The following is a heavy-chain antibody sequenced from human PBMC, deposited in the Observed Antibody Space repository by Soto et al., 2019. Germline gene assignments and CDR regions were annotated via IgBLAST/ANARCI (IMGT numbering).Heavy chain of an antibody. D-gene: IGHD3-16*01. CDR3: ARDGRYAYYFDY. CDR2: IYYSGST. J-gene: IGHJ4*02. CDR1: GGSVSSCSYY. V-gene: IGHV4-61*01. Sequence: PSETLSLTCTVSGGSVSSCSYYWSWIRQPPVKGLEWIGYIYYSGSTNYNPSLKSRVTISVDTSKNQFSLKLSSVTAADTAVYYCARDGRYAYYFDYWGQGTLVNVSS.